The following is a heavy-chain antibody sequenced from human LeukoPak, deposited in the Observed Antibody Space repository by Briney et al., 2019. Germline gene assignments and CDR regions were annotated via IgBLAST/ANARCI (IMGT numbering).Heavy chain of an antibody. Sequence: ASVKVSCKVSGYTLTELSVHWVRQAPGKGLEWMGGFDPEDGETIYAQKFQGRVTMTEDTSTDTAYMELSSLRSEDTAVYYCATPRWGYDSSGYYSWGQGTLVTVSS. V-gene: IGHV1-24*01. CDR2: FDPEDGET. CDR1: GYTLTELS. J-gene: IGHJ4*02. CDR3: ATPRWGYDSSGYYS. D-gene: IGHD3-22*01.